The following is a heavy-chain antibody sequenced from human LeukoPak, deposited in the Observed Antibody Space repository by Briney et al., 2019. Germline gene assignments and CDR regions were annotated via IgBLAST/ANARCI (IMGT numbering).Heavy chain of an antibody. CDR3: TREITIFGVVIHDAFDI. CDR1: GFTFGDYA. CDR2: IRSKAYGGTT. V-gene: IGHV3-49*04. D-gene: IGHD3-3*01. J-gene: IGHJ3*02. Sequence: GGSLRLSCTASGFTFGDYAMSWVRQAPGKGLEWVGFIRSKAYGGTTEYAASVKGRFTISRDDSKSIAYLQMNSLKTEDTAVYYYTREITIFGVVIHDAFDIWGQGTMVAVSS.